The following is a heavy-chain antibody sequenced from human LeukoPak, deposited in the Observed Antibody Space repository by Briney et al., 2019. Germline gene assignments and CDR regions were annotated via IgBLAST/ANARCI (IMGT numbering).Heavy chain of an antibody. CDR2: IYYSGST. J-gene: IGHJ4*02. CDR1: GGSISSSSYY. Sequence: SETLSLTCTVSGGSISSSSYYWGWIRQPPGKGLEWIGSIYYSGSTYYNPSLKSRVTISVDTSKNQFSLRLNSVTAADTAIYYCTSLWYYEILIGSDYWGQGTLVTVSS. V-gene: IGHV4-39*01. CDR3: TSLWYYEILIGSDY. D-gene: IGHD3-9*01.